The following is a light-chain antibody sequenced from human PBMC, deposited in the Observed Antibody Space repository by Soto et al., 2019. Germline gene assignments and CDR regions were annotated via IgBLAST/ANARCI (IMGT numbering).Light chain of an antibody. V-gene: IGKV1-6*01. CDR3: LQDYNYPFT. J-gene: IGKJ2*01. CDR2: GAS. Sequence: ASQMTQSPSSLSASVGDRVTITCRASQDIRKDLAWYQQKPGKAPQILIYGASTLQTGVASRFSGSGSATDVTLTISSLQPEDSAAYYCLQDYNYPFTFGQGTKLDIK. CDR1: QDIRKD.